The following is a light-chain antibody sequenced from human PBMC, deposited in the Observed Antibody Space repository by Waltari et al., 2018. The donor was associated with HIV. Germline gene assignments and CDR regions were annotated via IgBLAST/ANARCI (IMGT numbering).Light chain of an antibody. CDR3: GTWDSSPSAAWV. Sequence: QSVFTQPPSVSAAPGQKVTIYCSRSSSNIGNSYVSWYQKLPGTAPKLLIYDNNTRPSGTHDRLSGSKSGTSATLGITALQTGDEDDYYCGTWDSSPSAAWVFGGGTKLTVL. CDR2: DNN. J-gene: IGLJ3*02. V-gene: IGLV1-51*01. CDR1: SSNIGNSY.